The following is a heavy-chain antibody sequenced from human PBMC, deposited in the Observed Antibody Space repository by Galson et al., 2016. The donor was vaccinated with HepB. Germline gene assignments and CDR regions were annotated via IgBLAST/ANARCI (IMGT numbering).Heavy chain of an antibody. CDR3: ARVGSAYPHDAFDM. V-gene: IGHV1-46*01. CDR1: GYTFTSYY. CDR2: FNPSGGSR. Sequence: SVKVSCKASGYTFTSYYMHWVRQAPGQGLEWMGIFNPSGGSRTYAQKFQGRVTMTRDTSTSTVYMELSSLRFDDTAVYYCARVGSAYPHDAFDMWGQGTMVTVSS. J-gene: IGHJ3*02. D-gene: IGHD3-16*01.